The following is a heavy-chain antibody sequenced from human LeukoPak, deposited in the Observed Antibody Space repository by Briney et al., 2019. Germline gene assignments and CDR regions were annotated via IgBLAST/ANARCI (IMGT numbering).Heavy chain of an antibody. CDR1: GFTFSSYA. Sequence: GGSLRLSCAASGFTFSSYAMSWVRQAPGKGLEWVSAISGSGGSTYYADSVKGRFTISRDNSKNTLYLQMNSLRAEDTAVYYCAKVYADYDILTGYLGGFDYWGQGTLVTVSS. CDR2: ISGSGGST. V-gene: IGHV3-23*01. D-gene: IGHD3-9*01. CDR3: AKVYADYDILTGYLGGFDY. J-gene: IGHJ4*02.